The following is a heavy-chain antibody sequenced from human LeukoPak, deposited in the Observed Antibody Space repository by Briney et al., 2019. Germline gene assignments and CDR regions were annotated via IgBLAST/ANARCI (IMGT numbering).Heavy chain of an antibody. V-gene: IGHV4-61*02. CDR1: GGSISSGSYY. CDR2: IYTSGST. CDR3: ARDPVAGKDYYGSGSYYITADP. Sequence: SQTLSLTCTVSGGSISSGSYYWSWIRQPAGKGLEWIGRIYTSGSTNYNPSLKSRVTISVDTSKNQFSLKLSSVTAADTAVYYCARDPVAGKDYYGSGSYYITADPWGQGTLVTVSS. J-gene: IGHJ5*02. D-gene: IGHD3-10*01.